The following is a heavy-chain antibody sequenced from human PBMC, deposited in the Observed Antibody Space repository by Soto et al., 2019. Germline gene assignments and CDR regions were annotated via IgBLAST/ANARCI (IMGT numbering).Heavy chain of an antibody. CDR3: ASDYHPIVLMVYAPGYSHMDV. D-gene: IGHD2-8*01. CDR2: ISISSSTI. V-gene: IGHV3-48*01. Sequence: PGGPLRLSCAASGFTFSSYSVNWVRQAPGKGLEWVSYISISSSTIYYADSVKRRFAISRDNAKNSLYLLMNSLRAEDTGVYYSASDYHPIVLMVYAPGYSHMDVWGKGTTVTVSS. J-gene: IGHJ6*03. CDR1: GFTFSSYS.